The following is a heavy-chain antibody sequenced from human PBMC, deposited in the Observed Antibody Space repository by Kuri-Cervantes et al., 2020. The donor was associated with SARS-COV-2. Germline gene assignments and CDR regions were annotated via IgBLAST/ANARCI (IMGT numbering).Heavy chain of an antibody. J-gene: IGHJ3*02. CDR1: EFTFRSYA. CDR3: AKCSGYYYGSDAFDI. D-gene: IGHD3-22*01. CDR2: FCGSGGST. V-gene: IGHV3-23*01. Sequence: LSLTCAASEFTFRSYAMSWVRQAPGKGLEWVSSFCGSGGSTCYADSVKGRFTISRDNSKNTLYLQMNSLRAEDTAVYYCAKCSGYYYGSDAFDIWGQGTMVTVSS.